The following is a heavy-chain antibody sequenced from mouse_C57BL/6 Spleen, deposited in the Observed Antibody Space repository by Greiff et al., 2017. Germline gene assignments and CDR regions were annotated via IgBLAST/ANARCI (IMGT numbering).Heavy chain of an antibody. CDR1: GFNIKDDY. D-gene: IGHD1-1*01. J-gene: IGHJ4*01. Sequence: VQLKQSGAELVRPGASVKLSCTASGFNIKDDYMHWVKQSPEQGLEWIGWIDPENGDTEYASKFQGKATITADTSSNTAYLQLSSLTSEDTAVYYCTNYYGSSLDYWGQGTSVTVSS. CDR3: TNYYGSSLDY. CDR2: IDPENGDT. V-gene: IGHV14-4*01.